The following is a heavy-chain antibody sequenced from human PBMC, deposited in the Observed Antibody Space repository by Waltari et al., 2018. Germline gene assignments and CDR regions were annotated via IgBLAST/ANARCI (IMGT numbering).Heavy chain of an antibody. Sequence: QLQLQESGPGLVKPSETLSLTCTVSGGSISSSSYYWGWIRQPPGQGLEWIGSIYYSGSTYYNPSLKSRVTISVDTSKNQFSLKLSSVTAADTAVYYCASHYYYGSGSYYKSPFDYWGQGTLVTVSS. CDR1: GGSISSSSYY. J-gene: IGHJ4*02. CDR3: ASHYYYGSGSYYKSPFDY. V-gene: IGHV4-39*01. D-gene: IGHD3-10*01. CDR2: IYYSGST.